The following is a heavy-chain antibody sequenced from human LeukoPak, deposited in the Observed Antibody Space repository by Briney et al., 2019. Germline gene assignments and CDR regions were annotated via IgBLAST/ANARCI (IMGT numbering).Heavy chain of an antibody. D-gene: IGHD2-8*01. V-gene: IGHV3-23*01. Sequence: PGGSLRLSCAASGFTFSTFAMIWVRQPPGKGLEWVSSIFPSGGEIHYADSVRGRFTISRDNSKSTLSLQMNSLRAEDTAVYYCARDRGGTLMVYARGKDYYYMDVWGKGTTVTVSS. CDR1: GFTFSTFA. CDR3: ARDRGGTLMVYARGKDYYYMDV. CDR2: IFPSGGEI. J-gene: IGHJ6*03.